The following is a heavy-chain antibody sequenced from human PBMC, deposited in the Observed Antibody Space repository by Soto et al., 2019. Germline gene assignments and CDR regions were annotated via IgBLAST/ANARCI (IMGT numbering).Heavy chain of an antibody. CDR1: DGSISSYY. D-gene: IGHD1-26*01. CDR3: ARHVSDSPAHWFDP. Sequence: TLSLTCTVSDGSISSYYWSRIRKNPGKGLEWIGYIYYSGSTNYNPSLKSRVTISVDTSKNQFSLKLSSVTAADTAVYYCARHVSDSPAHWFDPWGQGTLVTVSS. J-gene: IGHJ5*02. CDR2: IYYSGST. V-gene: IGHV4-59*08.